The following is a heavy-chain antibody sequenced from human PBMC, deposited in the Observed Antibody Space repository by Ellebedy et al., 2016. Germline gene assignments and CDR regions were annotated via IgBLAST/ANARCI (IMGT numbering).Heavy chain of an antibody. D-gene: IGHD2-15*01. J-gene: IGHJ4*02. Sequence: GESLKISCAASGFTFSDYYMSWIRQAPGKGLEWVSYISSSGTTIYYADSVKGRFTISRDNAKYSLHLQMNTLRAEDTAVYYCAMCSGGSCYSGDYFDYWGQGTLVTVSS. CDR1: GFTFSDYY. CDR3: AMCSGGSCYSGDYFDY. CDR2: ISSSGTTI. V-gene: IGHV3-11*01.